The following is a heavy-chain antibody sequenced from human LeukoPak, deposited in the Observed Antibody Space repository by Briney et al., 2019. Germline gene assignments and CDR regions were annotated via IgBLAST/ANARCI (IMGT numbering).Heavy chain of an antibody. CDR1: GGSISSGGYY. CDR3: ASGDYVWGSYRSYAFDI. D-gene: IGHD3-16*02. CDR2: IYHSGST. J-gene: IGHJ3*02. Sequence: SETLSLTCTVSGGSISSGGYYWSWIRQPPGKGLEWIGYIYHSGSTYYNPSLKSRVTISVDMSKNQFSLKLSSVTAADTAVYYCASGDYVWGSYRSYAFDIWGQGTMVTVSS. V-gene: IGHV4-30-2*01.